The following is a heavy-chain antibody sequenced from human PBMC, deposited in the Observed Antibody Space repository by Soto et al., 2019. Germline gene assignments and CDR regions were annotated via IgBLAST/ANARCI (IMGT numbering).Heavy chain of an antibody. V-gene: IGHV3-53*01. Sequence: GGSLRLSCAASGFTVSSNYMSWVRQAPGKGLEWVSVIYSGGSTYYADSVKGRFTISRDNSKNTLYLQMNSLRAEDTAVYYCARDYHDPRGGFDPWGQGTLVTVSS. CDR2: IYSGGST. D-gene: IGHD2-2*01. J-gene: IGHJ5*02. CDR3: ARDYHDPRGGFDP. CDR1: GFTVSSNY.